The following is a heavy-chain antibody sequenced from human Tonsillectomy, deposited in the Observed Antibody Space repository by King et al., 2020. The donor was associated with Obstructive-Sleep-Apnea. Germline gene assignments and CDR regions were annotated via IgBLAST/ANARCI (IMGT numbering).Heavy chain of an antibody. CDR1: DGSFSSSY. J-gene: IGHJ6*02. Sequence: VQLQQWGAGLLKPSETLSLTCAVYDGSFSSSYWSWIRQPPGKGLEWIGEINHIGSSNCNPSLKSRVTISVDTSKNQFSLKLSSLTAADTAVYYCARVEEGGSIRGYGLDVWGQGTTVTVSS. D-gene: IGHD2-2*01. CDR2: INHIGSS. CDR3: ARVEEGGSIRGYGLDV. V-gene: IGHV4-34*01.